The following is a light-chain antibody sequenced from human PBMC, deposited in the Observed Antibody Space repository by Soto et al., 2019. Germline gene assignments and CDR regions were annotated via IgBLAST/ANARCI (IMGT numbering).Light chain of an antibody. CDR2: AAS. Sequence: IQMTRSPSSLSTSVGARVAITFRASQGIRNDLGWYQQKPGKAPKRLIYAASSLQSGVPSRFSGSGSGTEFTLTISSLQPEDFATYYCLQHTYLWTFGQGTKVDIK. CDR3: LQHTYLWT. J-gene: IGKJ1*01. CDR1: QGIRND. V-gene: IGKV1-17*01.